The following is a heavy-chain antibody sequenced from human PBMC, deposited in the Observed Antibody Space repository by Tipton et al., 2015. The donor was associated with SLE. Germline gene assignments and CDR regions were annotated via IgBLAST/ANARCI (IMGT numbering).Heavy chain of an antibody. CDR3: AREVRSWYYFDY. V-gene: IGHV3-48*03. Sequence: SLRLSCAASGFTFSSYEMNWVRQSPGKGLEWVSYISSSGDTIYYADSGKGRFTISRDNAKNSLYLQMNSLRAEDTAVYYCAREVRSWYYFDYWGQGTLVTVSS. CDR1: GFTFSSYE. J-gene: IGHJ4*02. D-gene: IGHD6-13*01. CDR2: ISSSGDTI.